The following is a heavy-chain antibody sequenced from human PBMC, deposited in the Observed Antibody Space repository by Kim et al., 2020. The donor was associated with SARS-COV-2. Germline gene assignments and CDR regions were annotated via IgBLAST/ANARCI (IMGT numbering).Heavy chain of an antibody. D-gene: IGHD5-18*01. CDR2: ISWNSGSI. CDR3: AKDIGYSYGYSTVDY. J-gene: IGHJ4*02. CDR1: GFTFDDYA. V-gene: IGHV3-9*01. Sequence: GGSLRLSCAASGFTFDDYAMHWVRQAPGKGLEWVSGISWNSGSIGYADSVKGRFTISRDNAKNSLYLQMNSLRAEDTALYYCAKDIGYSYGYSTVDYWGQGTLVTVSS.